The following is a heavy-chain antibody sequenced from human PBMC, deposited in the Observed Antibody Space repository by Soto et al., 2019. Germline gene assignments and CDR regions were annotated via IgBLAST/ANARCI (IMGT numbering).Heavy chain of an antibody. CDR1: GSTFSSYE. CDR3: ARVLYATWSSFDY. D-gene: IGHD1-26*01. V-gene: IGHV3-48*03. J-gene: IGHJ4*02. Sequence: GSLRLSCTASGSTFSSYEMTWVRQAPGKGLEWISYITSGGTTYYADSAKGRFTISRDNAKNSLYLHLNSLTAEDTAIYYCARVLYATWSSFDYWGQGTLVTVSS. CDR2: ITSGGTT.